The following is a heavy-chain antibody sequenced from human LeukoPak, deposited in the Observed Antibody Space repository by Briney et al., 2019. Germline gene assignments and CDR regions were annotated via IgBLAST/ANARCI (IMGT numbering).Heavy chain of an antibody. CDR3: ARDRGYNYLFDY. V-gene: IGHV1-46*01. J-gene: IGHJ4*02. D-gene: IGHD5-18*01. Sequence: ASVKVSCKASGYTFSSYYMHWVRQAPGQGLEWMGIINPSGGSTSYAQKFQGRVTMTRDTTTSTVYMELRSLRSEDTAVYYCARDRGYNYLFDYWGQGTLVTVPS. CDR1: GYTFSSYY. CDR2: INPSGGST.